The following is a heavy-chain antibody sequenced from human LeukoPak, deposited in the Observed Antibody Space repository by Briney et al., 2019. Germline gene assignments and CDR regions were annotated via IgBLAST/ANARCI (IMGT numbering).Heavy chain of an antibody. Sequence: GGSLRLSCVGSGFTFGSYAMSWVRQAPGKGLEWVSVISGSSDTTYYADSVKGRFIISRDNSKNTLYLQMNSLRAEDTAVYYCAKRIGGVNSFDHWGQGTLVTVSS. CDR1: GFTFGSYA. D-gene: IGHD3-16*01. V-gene: IGHV3-23*01. J-gene: IGHJ4*02. CDR2: ISGSSDTT. CDR3: AKRIGGVNSFDH.